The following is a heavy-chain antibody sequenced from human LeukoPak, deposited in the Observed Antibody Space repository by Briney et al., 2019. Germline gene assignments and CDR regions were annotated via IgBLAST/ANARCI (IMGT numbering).Heavy chain of an antibody. CDR2: LKQDGSEK. J-gene: IGHJ6*02. CDR3: ARWVSGWDV. V-gene: IGHV3-7*05. Sequence: GGSLRLSCAASGFTFSSYGMHWVRQAPGKGLEWVASLKQDGSEKYYVDSVKGRFTISRDNAKNSLSLQMNSLRAEDTAVYYCARWVSGWDVWGQGTTVTVSS. CDR1: GFTFSSYG.